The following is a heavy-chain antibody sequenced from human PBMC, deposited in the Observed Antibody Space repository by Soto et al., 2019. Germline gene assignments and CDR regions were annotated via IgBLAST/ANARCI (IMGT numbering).Heavy chain of an antibody. V-gene: IGHV4-31*03. Sequence: SETLSLTCTVSGGSISSGGYYWSWIRQHPGKGLEWIGYIYYSGSTYYNPSLKSRVTISVDTSKNQLSLKLSSVTAADTAVYYWARDQVLGYCSSTSCYVRHYFDYWGQGTLVTVSS. J-gene: IGHJ4*02. CDR2: IYYSGST. D-gene: IGHD2-2*01. CDR3: ARDQVLGYCSSTSCYVRHYFDY. CDR1: GGSISSGGYY.